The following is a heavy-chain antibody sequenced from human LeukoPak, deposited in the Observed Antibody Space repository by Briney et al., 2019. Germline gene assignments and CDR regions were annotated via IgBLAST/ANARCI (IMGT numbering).Heavy chain of an antibody. V-gene: IGHV4-31*03. Sequence: SETLSLTCIVSGGSISSGGYYWSWIRQHPGKGLEWIGYMYYRGSTYYNPSLKTRVTASIDTSKNQFSLKLSSVTAADTAVYYCARDQVILWFGELLMDAFDIWGQGTMVTVSS. CDR3: ARDQVILWFGELLMDAFDI. J-gene: IGHJ3*02. CDR2: MYYRGST. D-gene: IGHD3-10*01. CDR1: GGSISSGGYY.